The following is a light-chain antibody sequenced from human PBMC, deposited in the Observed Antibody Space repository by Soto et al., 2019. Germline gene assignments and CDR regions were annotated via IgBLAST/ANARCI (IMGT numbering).Light chain of an antibody. J-gene: IGLJ1*01. V-gene: IGLV2-14*01. CDR1: SSDVGGYNY. CDR2: EVS. Sequence: QSALTQPASVSGSPGQSITISCTGTSSDVGGYNYVSWYQQHPGKAPKLMIYEVSNRPSGVSNRFSGSKSGNTASLTISVLQAEDEADYYCSSYTSSSTPYVLGTVTKVTVL. CDR3: SSYTSSSTPYV.